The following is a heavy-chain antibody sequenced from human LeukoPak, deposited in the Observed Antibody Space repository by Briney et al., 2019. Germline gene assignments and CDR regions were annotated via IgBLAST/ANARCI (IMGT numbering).Heavy chain of an antibody. J-gene: IGHJ3*02. CDR2: ISGYNGNT. CDR3: VRDVVGGPRAYSFDADAFDI. Sequence: ASVKVSCKASGYTFNVYGISWVRQAPGQGLAWMGWISGYNGNTDYAQKLQGRVTMTTDTSTSTAYMELRSLTSADTAVVYCVRDVVGGPRAYSFDADAFDIWGQGTVVTVSS. D-gene: IGHD2-21*01. V-gene: IGHV1-18*01. CDR1: GYTFNVYG.